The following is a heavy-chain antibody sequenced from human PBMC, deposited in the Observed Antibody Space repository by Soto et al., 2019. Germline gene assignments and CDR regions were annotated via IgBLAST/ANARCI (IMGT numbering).Heavy chain of an antibody. CDR2: ISGSGGST. CDR1: GFTFSSYA. V-gene: IGHV3-23*01. D-gene: IGHD3-3*01. Sequence: HPGGSLRLSCAASGFTFSSYAMSWVRQAPGKGLEWVSAISGSGGSTYYADSVKGRFTISRDNSKNTLYLQMNSLRAEDTAVYYCAKDASQIRFLEWAFEGPCMDVWGQGTTVTVSS. J-gene: IGHJ6*02. CDR3: AKDASQIRFLEWAFEGPCMDV.